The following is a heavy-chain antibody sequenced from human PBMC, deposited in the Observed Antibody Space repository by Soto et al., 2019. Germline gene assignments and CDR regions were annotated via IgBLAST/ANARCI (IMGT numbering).Heavy chain of an antibody. V-gene: IGHV5-10-1*01. CDR2: IDPSDSYT. J-gene: IGHJ6*02. CDR1: GYSFTSYW. Sequence: WEALKISCKGSGYSFTSYWISWVRQMPGKGLEWMGRIDPSDSYTNYSPSFQGHVTISADKSISTAYLQWSSLKASDTAMYYCPRHIPLYCSGASCQGAYYYYGMDVCGQGNTVTV. D-gene: IGHD2-15*01. CDR3: PRHIPLYCSGASCQGAYYYYGMDV.